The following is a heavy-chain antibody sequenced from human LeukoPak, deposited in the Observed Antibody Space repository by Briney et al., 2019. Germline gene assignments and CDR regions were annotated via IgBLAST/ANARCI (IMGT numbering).Heavy chain of an antibody. CDR3: ARGLQYVGDTFDI. D-gene: IGHD2-15*01. V-gene: IGHV3-23*01. CDR1: GFIFSNYA. J-gene: IGHJ3*02. Sequence: GGSLRLSCAASGFIFSNYAMSWVRQTPGKGLEWVSAISDNGDKTYYTESVKGRFSISRDNSKKTLYLQVNSLRAEDTALYHCARGLQYVGDTFDIWGQGTMVTVSS. CDR2: ISDNGDKT.